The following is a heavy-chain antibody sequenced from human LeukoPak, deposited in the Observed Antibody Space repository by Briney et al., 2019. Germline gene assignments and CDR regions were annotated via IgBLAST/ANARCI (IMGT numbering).Heavy chain of an antibody. Sequence: WASVKVSCKASGYTFSSYDINWVRQATGQGLEWMGWMNPNSGNTGYAQKFQGRITITRNTSIRTAYMELSRLRSDDTAVYYCARVLFYSSGNKSNRVDYWGQGTLVTVSS. J-gene: IGHJ4*02. CDR3: ARVLFYSSGNKSNRVDY. V-gene: IGHV1-8*03. D-gene: IGHD6-19*01. CDR2: MNPNSGNT. CDR1: GYTFSSYD.